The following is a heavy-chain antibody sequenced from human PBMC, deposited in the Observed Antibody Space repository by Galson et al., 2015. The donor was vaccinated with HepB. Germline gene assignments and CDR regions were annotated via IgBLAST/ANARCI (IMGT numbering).Heavy chain of an antibody. V-gene: IGHV3-21*04. J-gene: IGHJ3*02. CDR1: GFTFSSYS. D-gene: IGHD1-1*01. Sequence: SLRLSCAASGFTFSSYSMNWVRQAPGKGLEWVSSISSSSSYIYYADSVKGRFTISRDNAKNSLYLQMNSLRADDTGVYYCARVAPRVAPERPAAFDIWGQGTMVTVSS. CDR2: ISSSSSYI. CDR3: ARVAPRVAPERPAAFDI.